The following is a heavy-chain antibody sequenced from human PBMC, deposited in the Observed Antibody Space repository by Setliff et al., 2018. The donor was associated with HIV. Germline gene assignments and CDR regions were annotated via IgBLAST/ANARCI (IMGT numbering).Heavy chain of an antibody. CDR3: TRRFEKWLAFDY. CDR1: GGSISTNNYY. Sequence: SETLSLTCTVSGGSISTNNYYWAWIRQPPGKGLEWIGTIDYSGNTYYNASLRSRAIISGDMSKNQFSLNLASVTAADTAVYYCTRRFEKWLAFDYWGQGTLVTVSS. CDR2: IDYSGNT. D-gene: IGHD6-19*01. V-gene: IGHV4-39*01. J-gene: IGHJ4*02.